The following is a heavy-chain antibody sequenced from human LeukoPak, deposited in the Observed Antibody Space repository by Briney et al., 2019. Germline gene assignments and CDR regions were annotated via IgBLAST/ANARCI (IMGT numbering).Heavy chain of an antibody. CDR2: IYYSGST. CDR3: ARGRSDYGGKSTQLDP. D-gene: IGHD4-23*01. J-gene: IGHJ5*02. Sequence: LQTLSLTCTVSGGSISSGGYYWSWIRQHPGKGLEWIGYIYYSGSTYYNPSLKSRVTISVDTSKNQFSLKLSSVTAADTAVYYCARGRSDYGGKSTQLDPWGQGTLVTVSS. CDR1: GGSISSGGYY. V-gene: IGHV4-31*03.